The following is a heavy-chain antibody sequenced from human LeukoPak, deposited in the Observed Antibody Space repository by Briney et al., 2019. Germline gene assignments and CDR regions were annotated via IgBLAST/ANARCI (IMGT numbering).Heavy chain of an antibody. CDR1: GGSFSGYY. D-gene: IGHD2-15*01. Sequence: SETLSLTCAVYGGSFSGYYWSWIRQPPGKGLEWIGEINHSGSTNYNPSLKGRVTISVDTSKNQFSLKLSSVTAADTAVYYCARGDKDVVVVAATLDYWGQGTLVTVSS. CDR2: INHSGST. CDR3: ARGDKDVVVVAATLDY. J-gene: IGHJ4*02. V-gene: IGHV4-34*01.